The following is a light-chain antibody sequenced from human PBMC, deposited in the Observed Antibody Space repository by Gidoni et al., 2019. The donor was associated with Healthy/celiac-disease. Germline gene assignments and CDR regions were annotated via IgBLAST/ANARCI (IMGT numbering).Light chain of an antibody. CDR2: GAS. J-gene: IGKJ1*01. CDR1: QSVSSSY. CDR3: QQYGSSRWT. Sequence: EIVLTQSPGTLSLSPGERATLSFRASQSVSSSYLAWYQQKPGQAPRLLIYGASSRATGIPDRFSGSRSGPDFTLTISRLEPEDFAVYYCQQYGSSRWTFGQGTKVEIK. V-gene: IGKV3-20*01.